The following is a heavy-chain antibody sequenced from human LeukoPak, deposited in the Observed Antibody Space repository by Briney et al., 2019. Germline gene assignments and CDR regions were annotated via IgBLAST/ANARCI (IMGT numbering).Heavy chain of an antibody. J-gene: IGHJ4*02. D-gene: IGHD3-3*01. CDR2: IYYSGST. CDR1: GGSISSSSYY. CDR3: ARGRNDFWSGRYYFDY. V-gene: IGHV4-39*07. Sequence: KPSETLSLTCTVSGGSISSSSYYWGWIRQPPGKGLEWIGSIYYSGSTYYNPSLKSRVTISVDTSKNQFSLKLSSVTAADTAVYYCARGRNDFWSGRYYFDYWGQGTLVTVSS.